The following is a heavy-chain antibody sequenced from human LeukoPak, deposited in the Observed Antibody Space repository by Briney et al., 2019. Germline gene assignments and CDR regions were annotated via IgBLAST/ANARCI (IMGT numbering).Heavy chain of an antibody. CDR2: IYPSGNT. D-gene: IGHD3-3*01. J-gene: IGHJ4*02. CDR3: ARDDFWSGYDY. V-gene: IGHV4-4*07. Sequence: SETLSLTCSVSGGSMRSFYWSWLRQPAGKGLEWLGRIYPSGNTNYSPSLKSRVTMSTDTSKTQFSLKLSSVTGSDTAVYYCARDDFWSGYDYWGQGTLVTVSS. CDR1: GGSMRSFY.